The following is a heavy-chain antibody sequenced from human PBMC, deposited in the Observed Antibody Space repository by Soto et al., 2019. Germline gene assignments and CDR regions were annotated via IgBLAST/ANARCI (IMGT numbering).Heavy chain of an antibody. J-gene: IGHJ4*02. CDR2: ISGSGGST. Sequence: EVQLLESGGGLVQPGGSLRLSCAASGFTFSSYAMSWVRQAPGKGLEWVSAISGSGGSTYYADSVKGRFTISRDNSKNTLYLQMNSMRAEDTAVYYCAVPGGYCSSTSCYPNDYWGLGTLVTVSS. D-gene: IGHD2-2*01. V-gene: IGHV3-23*01. CDR3: AVPGGYCSSTSCYPNDY. CDR1: GFTFSSYA.